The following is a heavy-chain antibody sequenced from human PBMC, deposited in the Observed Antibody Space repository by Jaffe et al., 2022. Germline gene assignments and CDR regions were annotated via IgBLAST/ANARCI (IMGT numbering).Heavy chain of an antibody. CDR2: IIPIFGTA. D-gene: IGHD3-9*01. CDR1: GGTFSSYA. Sequence: QVQLVQSGAEVKKPGSSVKVSCKASGGTFSSYAISWVRQAPGQGLEWMGGIIPIFGTANYAQKFQGRVTITTDESTSTAYMELSSLRSEDTAVYYCARFLYYDIFRDTDNWFDPWGQGTLVTVSS. CDR3: ARFLYYDIFRDTDNWFDP. J-gene: IGHJ5*02. V-gene: IGHV1-69*05.